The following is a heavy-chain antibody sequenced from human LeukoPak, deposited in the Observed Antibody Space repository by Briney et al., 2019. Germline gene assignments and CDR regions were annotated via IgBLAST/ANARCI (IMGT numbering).Heavy chain of an antibody. Sequence: PGGSLRLSCEASGFTFTTYWMGWVRQAPGKGLEWVASIKQDGSVKYYVDSVKGRFTISRDNSKNSLYLQMNSLRAEDTAVYYCARALIGYYFDYWGQGTLVTVSS. D-gene: IGHD2-8*01. V-gene: IGHV3-7*01. CDR3: ARALIGYYFDY. J-gene: IGHJ4*02. CDR2: IKQDGSVK. CDR1: GFTFTTYW.